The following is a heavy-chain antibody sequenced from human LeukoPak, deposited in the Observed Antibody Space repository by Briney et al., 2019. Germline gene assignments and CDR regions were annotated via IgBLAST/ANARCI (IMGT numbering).Heavy chain of an antibody. CDR2: IRYDGSNK. CDR3: AKVGTDSSGYSCDY. CDR1: GFTFSSYG. V-gene: IGHV3-30*02. Sequence: GGSLRLSCAASGFTFSSYGMHWVRQAPGKGLEWVAFIRYDGSNKFYADSVKGRFTISRDNSKSTLYLQMNSLRAEDTAVYYCAKVGTDSSGYSCDYWGQGTLVTVSS. J-gene: IGHJ4*02. D-gene: IGHD3-22*01.